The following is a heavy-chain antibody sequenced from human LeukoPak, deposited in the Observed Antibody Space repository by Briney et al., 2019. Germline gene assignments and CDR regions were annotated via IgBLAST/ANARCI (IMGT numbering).Heavy chain of an antibody. J-gene: IGHJ6*03. V-gene: IGHV1-69*05. CDR2: IIPFFGTA. Sequence: SVKVSCKASGGTFSSYAISWVRQAPGQGLEWMGGIIPFFGTANYAQKFQGRVTITTDESTSTAYMELSSLRSEDTAVYYCSTSYYYYYYMDVWGKGTTVTVSS. CDR1: GGTFSSYA. CDR3: STSYYYYYYMDV.